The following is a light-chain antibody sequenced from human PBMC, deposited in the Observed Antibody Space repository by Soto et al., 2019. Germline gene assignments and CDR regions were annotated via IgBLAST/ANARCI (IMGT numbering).Light chain of an antibody. CDR1: QTIRNY. V-gene: IGKV1-39*01. J-gene: IGKJ4*01. CDR3: QQSYSTPR. CDR2: AAS. Sequence: DIQMTQSPSPLSASVGDRVTITCRASQTIRNYLNWYQQKPGEAPKLLIYAASRLQSGVPSRFSGSGSGTDFTLTINTLQPEDTATYYCQQSYSTPRFGGGTKVDIK.